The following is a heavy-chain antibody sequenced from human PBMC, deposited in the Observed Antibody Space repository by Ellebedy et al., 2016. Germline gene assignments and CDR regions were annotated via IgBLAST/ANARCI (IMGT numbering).Heavy chain of an antibody. J-gene: IGHJ5*02. CDR3: ARVPAVTRSARKFWFDP. V-gene: IGHV1-8*02. CDR2: MNPNSGNT. D-gene: IGHD2-2*01. CDR1: GYTFTGYY. Sequence: ASVKVSXKASGYTFTGYYMHWVRQATGQGLEWMGWMNPNSGNTGYAQKFQGRVTMTRNTSITTAYMELSSLRSEDTAVYYCARVPAVTRSARKFWFDPWGQGTLVTVSS.